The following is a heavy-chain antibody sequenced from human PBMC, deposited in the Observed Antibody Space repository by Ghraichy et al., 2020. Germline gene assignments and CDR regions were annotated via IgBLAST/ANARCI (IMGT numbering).Heavy chain of an antibody. D-gene: IGHD5-12*01. J-gene: IGHJ4*02. Sequence: GGSLRLSCAASGFTFSNYAMSWVRQAPGKGLEWVSSISPGGVSAYYADSVKGRFTISRDNSKNTLYVQMNSLRAEDTAEYYCVKLYSASDYWGQGTLVTVSS. V-gene: IGHV3-23*01. CDR3: VKLYSASDY. CDR1: GFTFSNYA. CDR2: ISPGGVSA.